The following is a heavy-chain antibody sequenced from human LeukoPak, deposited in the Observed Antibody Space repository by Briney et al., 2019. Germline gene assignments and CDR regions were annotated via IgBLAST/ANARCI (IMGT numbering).Heavy chain of an antibody. CDR2: IYTSGST. J-gene: IGHJ4*02. CDR3: ARHGGDGYDYFDY. Sequence: SETLSLTCTVSGGSISSYYWSWIRQPPGKGLEWIGYIYTSGSTNYNPSLKSRVTISVDTSKSQFSLKLSSVTAADTAVYYCARHGGDGYDYFDYWGQGTLVTVSS. D-gene: IGHD5-24*01. CDR1: GGSISSYY. V-gene: IGHV4-4*09.